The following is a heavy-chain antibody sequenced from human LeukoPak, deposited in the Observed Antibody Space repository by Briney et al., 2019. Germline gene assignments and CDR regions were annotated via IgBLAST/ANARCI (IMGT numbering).Heavy chain of an antibody. D-gene: IGHD6-6*01. J-gene: IGHJ5*02. CDR3: ARDLGSSATSTNWFDP. CDR2: ISAYNGNT. CDR1: GGTFSSYA. Sequence: GSSVKVSCKASGGTFSSYAISWVRQAPGQGLEWMGWISAYNGNTNYAQKLQGRVTMTTDTSTSTAYMELRSLRSDDTAVYYCARDLGSSATSTNWFDPWGQGTVVTVSS. V-gene: IGHV1-18*01.